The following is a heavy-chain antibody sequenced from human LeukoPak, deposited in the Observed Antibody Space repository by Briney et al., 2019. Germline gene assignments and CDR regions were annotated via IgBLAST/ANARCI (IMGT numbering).Heavy chain of an antibody. D-gene: IGHD3-3*01. CDR3: AREDDFWSGPIYYYYYMDV. Sequence: PGGSLRLSCAASGFTFSSYSMNWVRQAPGKGLEWVSSISSSSSYIYYADSVKGRFTISRDNAKNSLYLQMNSLRAEDTAVYYCAREDDFWSGPIYYYYYMDVWAKGPRSPSP. V-gene: IGHV3-21*01. CDR2: ISSSSSYI. J-gene: IGHJ6*03. CDR1: GFTFSSYS.